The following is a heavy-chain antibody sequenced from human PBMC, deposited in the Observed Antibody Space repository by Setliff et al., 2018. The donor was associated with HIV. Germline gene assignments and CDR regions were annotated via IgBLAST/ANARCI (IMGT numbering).Heavy chain of an antibody. CDR1: GFTFSSYA. CDR3: ARVGATSFHAFDI. CDR2: ISGSGGST. J-gene: IGHJ3*02. Sequence: ASVKVSCAASGFTFSSYAMSWVRQAPGKGLEWVSAISGSGGSTYYADSVKGRFTISRDNSKNTLYLQMNSLRAEDTAVYYCARVGATSFHAFDIWGQGTMVTVS. D-gene: IGHD1-26*01. V-gene: IGHV3-23*01.